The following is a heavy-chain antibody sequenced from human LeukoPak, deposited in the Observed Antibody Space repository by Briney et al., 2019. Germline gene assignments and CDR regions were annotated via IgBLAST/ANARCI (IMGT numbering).Heavy chain of an antibody. CDR2: INQSGST. D-gene: IGHD4-17*01. V-gene: IGHV4-34*01. CDR3: ARAVGDYRYYYYYYGMDV. J-gene: IGHJ6*02. CDR1: GGSFSGYY. Sequence: PSETLSLTCAVYGGSFSGYYWSWIRQPPGKGREWIGEINQSGSTNYNPSLKSRVTISVDTSKNQFSLKLSSVTAADTAVYYCARAVGDYRYYYYYYGMDVWGQGTTVTVSS.